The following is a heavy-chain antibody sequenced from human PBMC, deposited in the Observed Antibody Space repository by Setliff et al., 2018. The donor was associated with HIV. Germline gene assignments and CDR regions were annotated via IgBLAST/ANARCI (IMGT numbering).Heavy chain of an antibody. V-gene: IGHV3-7*01. Sequence: LSCSPSGFNFNTYWMTWVRQFPGKGLEWVANIKQDESEKYYVDSVEGRFTISRDNSKYLVYLQMANLRVEDTAVYFCARGRGVFDLWGRGTLVTVSS. CDR3: ARGRGVFDL. D-gene: IGHD2-8*01. CDR1: GFNFNTYW. J-gene: IGHJ2*01. CDR2: IKQDESEK.